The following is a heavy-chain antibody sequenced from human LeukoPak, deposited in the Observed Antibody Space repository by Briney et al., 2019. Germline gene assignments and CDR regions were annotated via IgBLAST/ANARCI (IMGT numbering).Heavy chain of an antibody. CDR2: ISSSSSYI. CDR1: GFTFSSYS. D-gene: IGHD5-12*01. V-gene: IGHV3-21*01. CDR3: ARVSGDIXATXXXSYYYYGMDV. Sequence: PGGSLRLSCAASGFTFSSYSMNWVRQAPGTGLEWVSSISSSSSYIYYADSVKGRFTISRDNAKNSLYLQMNSLRAEDTAVYYCARVSGDIXATXXXSYYYYGMDVWGQGTTVTVSS. J-gene: IGHJ6*02.